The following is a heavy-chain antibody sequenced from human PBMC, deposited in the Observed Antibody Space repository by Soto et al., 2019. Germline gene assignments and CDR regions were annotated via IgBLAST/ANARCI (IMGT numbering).Heavy chain of an antibody. CDR1: GGSISSGGYY. J-gene: IGHJ5*02. Sequence: QVQLQESGPGLVKPSQTLSLTCTVSGGSISSGGYYWSWIRQHPGKGLEWIGYIYYSGSTYYNPSLKSRVTISVDTSKNQFSPKLSSVTAADTAVYYCARAGDTYYDILTGYYPSNWFDPWGQGTLVTVSS. CDR3: ARAGDTYYDILTGYYPSNWFDP. V-gene: IGHV4-31*03. CDR2: IYYSGST. D-gene: IGHD3-9*01.